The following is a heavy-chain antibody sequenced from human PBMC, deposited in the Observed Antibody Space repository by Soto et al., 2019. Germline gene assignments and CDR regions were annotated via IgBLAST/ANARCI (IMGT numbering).Heavy chain of an antibody. CDR1: GGTPSDSA. D-gene: IGHD3-3*01. Sequence: SVKVSCKASGGTPSDSAISWVRQAPGHGLEWMGGIIPVFGIISYAQNYQGRVTNTKDTSTSTAYMELRSLRSDDTGVYYCARDSTAYNFWSGYYWEDYYYYGMDVWGQGTTVTVSS. CDR2: IIPVFGII. V-gene: IGHV1-69*10. J-gene: IGHJ6*02. CDR3: ARDSTAYNFWSGYYWEDYYYYGMDV.